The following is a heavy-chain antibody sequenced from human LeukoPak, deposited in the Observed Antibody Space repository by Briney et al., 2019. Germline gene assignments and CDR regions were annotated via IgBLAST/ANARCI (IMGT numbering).Heavy chain of an antibody. D-gene: IGHD3-22*01. V-gene: IGHV3-9*01. CDR2: ISWNSGSI. CDR3: AKGPRDSSGWYYFDY. Sequence: GGSLRLSCAASGFTFDDYAMHWVRQAPGKGLEWVSGISWNSGSIGYADSVKGRFTISRDNAKNSLYLQMNSLRAEDTALYYCAKGPRDSSGWYYFDYWGQGTLVTVSS. J-gene: IGHJ4*02. CDR1: GFTFDDYA.